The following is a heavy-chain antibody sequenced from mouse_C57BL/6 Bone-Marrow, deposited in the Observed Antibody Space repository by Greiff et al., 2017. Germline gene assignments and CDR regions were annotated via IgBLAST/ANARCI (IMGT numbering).Heavy chain of an antibody. J-gene: IGHJ3*01. CDR1: GFTFSSYA. Sequence: VQLKESGGGLVKPGGSLKLSCAASGFTFSSYAMSWVRQTPEKRLEWVATISDGGSYTYYPDNVKGRFTISRDNAKNNLYLQMSHLKSEDTAMYYCAIYDYDWFAYWGQGTLVTVSA. CDR2: ISDGGSYT. D-gene: IGHD2-4*01. CDR3: AIYDYDWFAY. V-gene: IGHV5-4*01.